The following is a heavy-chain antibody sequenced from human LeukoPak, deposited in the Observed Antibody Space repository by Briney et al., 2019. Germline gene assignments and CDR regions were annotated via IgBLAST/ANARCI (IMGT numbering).Heavy chain of an antibody. CDR1: GGSISSYY. CDR3: ARIRFLEWLRPEYYFDY. D-gene: IGHD3-3*01. J-gene: IGHJ4*02. CDR2: IYTSGST. Sequence: SETLSLTCTVSGGSISSYYWSWIRQPAGKGLEWIGRIYTSGSTNYNPSPKSRVTMSVDTSKNQFSLKLSSVTAADTAVYYCARIRFLEWLRPEYYFDYWGQGTLVTVSS. V-gene: IGHV4-4*07.